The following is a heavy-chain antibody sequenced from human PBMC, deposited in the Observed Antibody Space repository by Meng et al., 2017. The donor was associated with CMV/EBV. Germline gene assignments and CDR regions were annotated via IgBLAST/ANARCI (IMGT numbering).Heavy chain of an antibody. Sequence: VQAVPAGAEVKKPGASVKVSCKVSGGTFSGYAISWVPQDPGQGLEGMGGIIPIFGTANYAPKFQGRVTITADESTITAYMELSSLRSEDTAVYYCARPYSGYYYPGFDYWGQGTLVTVSS. CDR2: IIPIFGTA. CDR1: GGTFSGYA. V-gene: IGHV1-69*12. D-gene: IGHD3-22*01. J-gene: IGHJ4*02. CDR3: ARPYSGYYYPGFDY.